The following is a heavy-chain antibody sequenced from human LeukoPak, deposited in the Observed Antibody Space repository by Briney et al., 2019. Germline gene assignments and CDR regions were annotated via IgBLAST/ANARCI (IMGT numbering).Heavy chain of an antibody. V-gene: IGHV1-8*01. D-gene: IGHD6-13*01. CDR3: ARGKSRQQLVHYY. CDR2: MNPNSGNT. Sequence: ASVKVSCKASGYTFTSYDINWVRQATGQGLEWMGWMNPNSGNTGYAQKVQGRVTMTRNTSISTAYMELSSLRSEDTAVYYCARGKSRQQLVHYYWGQGTLVTVSS. CDR1: GYTFTSYD. J-gene: IGHJ4*02.